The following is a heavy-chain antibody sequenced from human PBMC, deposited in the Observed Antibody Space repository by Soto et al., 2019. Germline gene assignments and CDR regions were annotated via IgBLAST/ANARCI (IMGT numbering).Heavy chain of an antibody. J-gene: IGHJ4*02. D-gene: IGHD6-19*01. CDR2: IWYDGSNE. CDR1: GFTFSGYG. CDR3: ARRFSSGWYADY. V-gene: IGHV3-33*01. Sequence: QVQLVESGGGVVQPRRSLRLSCAASGFTFSGYGMHWVRQAPGKGLEWVAVIWYDGSNENYADTVKGRFTISRDNSKNTLYLQMNSLRDEDTAVYYCARRFSSGWYADYWGQGTLVTVSS.